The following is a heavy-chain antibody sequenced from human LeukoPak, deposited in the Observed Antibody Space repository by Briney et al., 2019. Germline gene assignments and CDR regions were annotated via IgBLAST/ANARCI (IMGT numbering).Heavy chain of an antibody. D-gene: IGHD3-16*01. J-gene: IGHJ4*02. Sequence: PGGPLRLPGAASGFPFIVDGLNGSAQAPGKGLEWVANIKHDESEKNYLDSVKGRFTISRDNAQNSLYLQMNGLRVEDTAVYYCTRRLDDWGQGTLVTVSS. CDR3: TRRLDD. CDR1: GFPFIVDG. V-gene: IGHV3-7*01. CDR2: IKHDESEK.